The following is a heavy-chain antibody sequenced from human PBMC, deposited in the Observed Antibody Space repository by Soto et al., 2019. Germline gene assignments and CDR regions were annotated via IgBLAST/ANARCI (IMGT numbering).Heavy chain of an antibody. D-gene: IGHD6-19*01. CDR2: IKQDGSEK. Sequence: GSLRLSCAASGFTFSSYWMTRVRQAPGKGLEWVANIKQDGSEKYYVDSVKGRFTISRDNAKNSLYLQMNSLRAEDTAVYYCARCGWYQLSAFDIWGQGTMVTVS. J-gene: IGHJ3*02. V-gene: IGHV3-7*01. CDR1: GFTFSSYW. CDR3: ARCGWYQLSAFDI.